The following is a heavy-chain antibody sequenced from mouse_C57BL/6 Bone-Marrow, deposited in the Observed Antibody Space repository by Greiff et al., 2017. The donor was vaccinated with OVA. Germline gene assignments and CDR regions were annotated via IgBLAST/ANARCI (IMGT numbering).Heavy chain of an antibody. CDR2: ISYDGSN. V-gene: IGHV3-6*01. Sequence: EVKLMESGPGLVKPSQSLSLTCSVTGYSITSGYYWNWIRQFPGNKLEWMGYISYDGSNNYNPSLKNRISITRDTSKNQFFLKLNSVTTEDTATYYCARDPYYYGSSYWYFDVWGTETTVTVSS. CDR3: ARDPYYYGSSYWYFDV. CDR1: GYSITSGYY. J-gene: IGHJ1*03. D-gene: IGHD1-1*01.